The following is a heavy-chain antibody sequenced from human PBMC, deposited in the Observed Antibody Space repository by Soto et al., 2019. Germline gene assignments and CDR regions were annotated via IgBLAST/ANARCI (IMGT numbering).Heavy chain of an antibody. CDR2: INHSAST. CDR1: GGSFSGYY. CDR3: ARTRYGGNYFDY. V-gene: IGHV4-34*01. J-gene: IGHJ4*02. D-gene: IGHD4-17*01. Sequence: ASETLSLTCAVYGGSFSGYYWSWIRQSPGKGLEWIGEINHSASTNYNPSLKSRVTISVDTSKNQVSLRLISVTAADTAVFFCARTRYGGNYFDYWGQGTLVTVSS.